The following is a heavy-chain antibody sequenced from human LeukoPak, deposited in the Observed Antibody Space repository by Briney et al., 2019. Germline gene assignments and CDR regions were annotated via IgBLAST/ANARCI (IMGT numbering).Heavy chain of an antibody. V-gene: IGHV1-46*01. D-gene: IGHD6-19*01. Sequence: ASVKVSCKASGYTFTSYYMHWVRQAPGQGLEWMGIINPSGGSTSYAQKFQGRVTMTRDTSTSTVYMELSSLRSEDTAVYYCASEAGTTDYYHYGMDVWGQGTTVTVSS. CDR1: GYTFTSYY. CDR2: INPSGGST. J-gene: IGHJ6*02. CDR3: ASEAGTTDYYHYGMDV.